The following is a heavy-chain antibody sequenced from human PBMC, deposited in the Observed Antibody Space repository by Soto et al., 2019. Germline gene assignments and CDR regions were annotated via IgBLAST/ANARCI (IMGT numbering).Heavy chain of an antibody. CDR3: AKVPYYYDSSGYHFDY. CDR1: GFTFSSYA. Sequence: GGSLRLSCAASGFTFSSYAMSWVRQAPGKGLEWVSAISGSGGSTYYADSVKGRFTISRDNSKNTLYLQMNSLRAEDTAVYYCAKVPYYYDSSGYHFDYWGQGTLVTVSS. CDR2: ISGSGGST. D-gene: IGHD3-22*01. V-gene: IGHV3-23*01. J-gene: IGHJ4*02.